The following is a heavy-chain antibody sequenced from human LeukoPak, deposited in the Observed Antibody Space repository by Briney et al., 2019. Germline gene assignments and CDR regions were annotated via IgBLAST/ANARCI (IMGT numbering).Heavy chain of an antibody. Sequence: SETLSLTCTVSGGSISSSSYYWGWIRQPPGKGLEWIGSIYYSGSTYYNPSLKSRVTISVDTSKNQFSLKLSPVTAADTAVYYCARGDGQLGFFHYFDYWGQGTLVTVSS. D-gene: IGHD6-6*01. V-gene: IGHV4-39*07. CDR3: ARGDGQLGFFHYFDY. CDR1: GGSISSSSYY. J-gene: IGHJ4*02. CDR2: IYYSGST.